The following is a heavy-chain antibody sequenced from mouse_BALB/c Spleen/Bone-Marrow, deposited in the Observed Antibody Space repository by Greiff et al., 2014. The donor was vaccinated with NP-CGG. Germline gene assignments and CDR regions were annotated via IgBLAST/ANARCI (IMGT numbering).Heavy chain of an antibody. CDR2: IYPGDSDT. J-gene: IGHJ2*01. CDR1: GYGFRSYW. Sequence: QGQLKESGGELVRPGVSVKIFFKGSGYGFRSYWMNWGKQEPGQGLEWIGQIYPGDSDTDYNRKFKGKATLTADKSSNTAYMQLTSLTSEDSAVYFCARGGSSVDYWGQGTTLTVSS. CDR3: ARGGSSVDY. D-gene: IGHD1-3*01. V-gene: IGHV1-80*01.